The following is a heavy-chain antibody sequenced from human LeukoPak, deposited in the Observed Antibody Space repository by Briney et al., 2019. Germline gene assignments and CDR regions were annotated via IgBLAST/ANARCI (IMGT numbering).Heavy chain of an antibody. J-gene: IGHJ4*02. CDR1: GFTFSSYS. D-gene: IGHD2-2*01. CDR3: ARDVYCSSTSCYAGYFGY. Sequence: GGSLRLSYAASGFTFSSYSMNWVRPAPGKGLEWVSYISSSSNTIYYADSVKGRFTISRDNAKNSLYLQMNSLRAEDTAVYYCARDVYCSSTSCYAGYFGYWGQGTLVTVSS. CDR2: ISSSSNTI. V-gene: IGHV3-48*01.